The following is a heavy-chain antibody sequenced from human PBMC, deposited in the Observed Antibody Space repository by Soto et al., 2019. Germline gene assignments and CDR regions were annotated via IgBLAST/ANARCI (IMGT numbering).Heavy chain of an antibody. CDR3: AKKFHYGSGAYLYYFDY. CDR1: GFTFSHYA. Sequence: EVQLLESGGGLVQPRGSLRLSCAASGFTFSHYAMSWVRQAPGKGLEWVSTISGSDGSTYYADSVKGRFTISRDNSKNTLYLQMNSLRAEDTAVYYCAKKFHYGSGAYLYYFDYWGQGTLVTVSS. D-gene: IGHD3-10*01. V-gene: IGHV3-23*01. CDR2: ISGSDGST. J-gene: IGHJ4*02.